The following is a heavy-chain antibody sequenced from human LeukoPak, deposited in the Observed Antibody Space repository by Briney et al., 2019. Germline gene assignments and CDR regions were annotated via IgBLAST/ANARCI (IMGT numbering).Heavy chain of an antibody. CDR3: TRENRPFCPFAY. V-gene: IGHV4-39*07. CDR1: GGSISSSSYY. Sequence: SETLSLTCTVSGGSISSSSYYWGWIRQPPGKGLEWIGSIYYSGSTYYNPSLKSRVAMSLDRANNQFSLSLTSVTAADTAVYYCTRENRPFCPFAYWGQGVLVTVSS. D-gene: IGHD2/OR15-2a*01. J-gene: IGHJ4*02. CDR2: IYYSGST.